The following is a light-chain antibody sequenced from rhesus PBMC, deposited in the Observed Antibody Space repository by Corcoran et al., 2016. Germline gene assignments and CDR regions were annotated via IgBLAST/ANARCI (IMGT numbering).Light chain of an antibody. V-gene: IGKV1-38*01. CDR2: DAS. Sequence: DIQLTQSPSSLSASVGDRVNITCRASQDISSYLVWYQQKPGKAPNLLSYDASNLQSGVPSRFSGCGSGTPFTLPISSLQPEDVAVYFCQQRNGYPYSFGRGTKVEVK. J-gene: IGKJ2*01. CDR1: QDISSY. CDR3: QQRNGYPYS.